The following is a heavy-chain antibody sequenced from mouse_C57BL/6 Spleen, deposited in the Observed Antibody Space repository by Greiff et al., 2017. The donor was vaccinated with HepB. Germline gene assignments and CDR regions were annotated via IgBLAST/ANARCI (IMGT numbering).Heavy chain of an antibody. CDR3: ARSKITTVVERYFDV. CDR2: IDPNSGGT. Sequence: QVQLQQHGAELVKPGASVKLSCKASGYTFTSYWMHWVKQRPGRGLEWIGRIDPNSGGTKYNEKFKSKATLTVDKPSSTAYMQLSSLTSEDSAVYYCARSKITTVVERYFDVWGTGTTVTVSS. CDR1: GYTFTSYW. V-gene: IGHV1-72*01. J-gene: IGHJ1*03. D-gene: IGHD1-1*01.